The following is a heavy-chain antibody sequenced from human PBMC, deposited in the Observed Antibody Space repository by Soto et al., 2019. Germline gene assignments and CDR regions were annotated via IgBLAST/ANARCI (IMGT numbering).Heavy chain of an antibody. D-gene: IGHD4-17*01. J-gene: IGHJ4*01. V-gene: IGHV4-34*01. CDR2: INHSGST. Sequence: SETLSLTCAVYGGSFSGYYWSWIRQPPGKGLEWIGEINHSGSTNYNPSLNSRVTISIDTSNSQFSLTLSSVTAADTAVYYCARVSTVTKLDYWGHGILVTVSS. CDR1: GGSFSGYY. CDR3: ARVSTVTKLDY.